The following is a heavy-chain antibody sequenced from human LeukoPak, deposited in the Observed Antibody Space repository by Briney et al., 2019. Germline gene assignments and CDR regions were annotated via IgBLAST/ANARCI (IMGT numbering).Heavy chain of an antibody. CDR2: ISGSGGST. D-gene: IGHD2-8*01. V-gene: IGHV3-23*01. Sequence: PGGSLRLSCAASGFTFRNAGMNWVRQAPGKGLEWVSAISGSGGSTYYADSVKGRFTISRDNSKNTLYLQMNSLRAEDTAVYYCAKDRVMCTNGVCYALFFDYWGQGTLVTVSS. J-gene: IGHJ4*02. CDR3: AKDRVMCTNGVCYALFFDY. CDR1: GFTFRNAG.